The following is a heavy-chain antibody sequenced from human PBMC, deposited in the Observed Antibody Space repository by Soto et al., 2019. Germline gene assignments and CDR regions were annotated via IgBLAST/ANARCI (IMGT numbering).Heavy chain of an antibody. D-gene: IGHD3-22*01. J-gene: IGHJ4*02. CDR1: GFTFSGSA. CDR2: IRSKTNTYAT. V-gene: IGHV3-73*01. CDR3: TSGPYDSSGYGLDY. Sequence: GGSLRLSCAASGFTFSGSAMHWVRQASGKGLEWVGRIRSKTNTYATAYAASVKGRFTISRDDSKNTAYLQMNSLKTEDTAVYYCTSGPYDSSGYGLDYWGQGTLVTVSS.